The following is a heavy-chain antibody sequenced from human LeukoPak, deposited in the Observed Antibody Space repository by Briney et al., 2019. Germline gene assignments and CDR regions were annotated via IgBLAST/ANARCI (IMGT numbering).Heavy chain of an antibody. CDR2: IYYSGST. J-gene: IGHJ4*02. V-gene: IGHV4-39*01. CDR3: ARLRGRVDY. D-gene: IGHD2-15*01. Sequence: TSETLSLTCTVSGGSISSSSYYWGWIRQPPGKGLEWIGSIYYSGSTYYNPSLKSRVTISVDTSKNQFSLKLSSVTAADTAVYYCARLRGRVDYWGQGTLVTVSS. CDR1: GGSISSSSYY.